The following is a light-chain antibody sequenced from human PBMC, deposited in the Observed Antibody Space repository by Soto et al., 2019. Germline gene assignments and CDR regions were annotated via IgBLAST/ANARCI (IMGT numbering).Light chain of an antibody. V-gene: IGKV3-11*01. CDR3: QERYSWLRA. Sequence: EVVVTQSPDTLSLSPGETATLSCRASQSVSSSVAWYQHKPGQSPRLVVYSGNKRAPGIPARFSGSGSGTDFTLTISSLESDDFANYYCQERYSWLRAFGPGTKVEVK. CDR1: QSVSSS. CDR2: SGN. J-gene: IGKJ1*01.